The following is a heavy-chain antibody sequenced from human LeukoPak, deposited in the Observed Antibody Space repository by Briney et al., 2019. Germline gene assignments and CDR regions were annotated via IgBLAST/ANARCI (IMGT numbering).Heavy chain of an antibody. CDR3: ARDRGYSYVWGAFDI. V-gene: IGHV4-59*01. CDR1: GGSISSYY. D-gene: IGHD5-18*01. CDR2: IYYSGST. Sequence: SETLSLTCTVSGGSISSYYWSWIRQPPGKGLEWIGYIYYSGSTNYNPSLKGRVTISVDTSKNQFSLKLSSVTAADTAVYYCARDRGYSYVWGAFDIWGQGTMVTVSS. J-gene: IGHJ3*02.